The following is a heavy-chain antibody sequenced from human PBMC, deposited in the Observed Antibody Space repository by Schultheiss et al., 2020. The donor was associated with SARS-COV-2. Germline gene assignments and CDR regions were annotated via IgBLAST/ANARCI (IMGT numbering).Heavy chain of an antibody. Sequence: SETLSLTCTVSGGSISSYYWSWIRQPPGKGLEWIGYIYYSGSTNYNPSLKSRVTMSVDTSKNQFSLKLSSVTAADTAVYYCARKPYYDFWSGYSIDAFDIWGQGTMVTVSS. J-gene: IGHJ3*02. CDR2: IYYSGST. D-gene: IGHD3-3*01. CDR3: ARKPYYDFWSGYSIDAFDI. CDR1: GGSISSYY. V-gene: IGHV4-59*12.